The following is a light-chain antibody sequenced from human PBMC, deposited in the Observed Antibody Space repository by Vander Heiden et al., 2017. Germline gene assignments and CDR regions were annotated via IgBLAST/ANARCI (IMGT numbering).Light chain of an antibody. CDR1: QSSTSY. CDR2: AAS. J-gene: IGKJ2*01. Sequence: DTQMLQSPSSLSASVGDRVTITCRASQSSTSYLNWYQQKPGEAPKLLIYAASTLESGVPSRFSGSGSGTDFTLTISSLQPEDFATYYCQHSYSAPYTFGQGTKLEIK. CDR3: QHSYSAPYT. V-gene: IGKV1-39*01.